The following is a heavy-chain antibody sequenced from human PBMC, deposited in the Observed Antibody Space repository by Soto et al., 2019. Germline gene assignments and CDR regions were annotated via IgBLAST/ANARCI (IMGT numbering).Heavy chain of an antibody. D-gene: IGHD6-13*01. V-gene: IGHV1-69*13. J-gene: IGHJ6*02. CDR2: IIPIFGTA. CDR3: ARDGEAADPYYYYGMDV. CDR1: GGTFSSYA. Sequence: GASVKVSFKASGGTFSSYAISLLVHAPGQVLEWMGGIIPIFGTANYAQKFQGRVTITADESTSTAYMELSSLRSEDTAVYYCARDGEAADPYYYYGMDVWGQGTTVTVSS.